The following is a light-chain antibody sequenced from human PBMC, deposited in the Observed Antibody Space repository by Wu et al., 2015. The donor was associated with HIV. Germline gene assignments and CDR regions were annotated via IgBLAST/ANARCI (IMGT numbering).Light chain of an antibody. V-gene: IGKV1-33*01. CDR3: QQFDNLPWT. J-gene: IGKJ1*01. CDR1: QAISNY. CDR2: DAS. Sequence: DIQMTQSPSSLSASVGDRVTITCRASQAISNYLNWYQQKPGKAPKLLIYDASNLETGVPSRFSGSGSGTDFSLIISSLQPEDIATYYCQQFDNLPWTFGQGTKVEIK.